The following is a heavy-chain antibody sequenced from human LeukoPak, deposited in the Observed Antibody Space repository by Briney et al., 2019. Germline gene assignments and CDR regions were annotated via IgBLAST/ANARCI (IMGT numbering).Heavy chain of an antibody. CDR1: GYSISSGYY. CDR2: IYHSGST. J-gene: IGHJ4*02. Sequence: SETLSLTCTVSGYSISSGYYWGWIRQPPGKGLEWIGSIYHSGSTYYNPSLKSRVTISVDTSKNQFSLKLSSVTAADTAVYYCARRAVVSCFDYWGQGTLVTVSS. CDR3: ARRAVVSCFDY. D-gene: IGHD4-23*01. V-gene: IGHV4-38-2*02.